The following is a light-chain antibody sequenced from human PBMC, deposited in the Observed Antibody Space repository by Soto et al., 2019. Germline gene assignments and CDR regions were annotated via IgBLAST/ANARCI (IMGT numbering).Light chain of an antibody. Sequence: EIVLTQSPATLSLSPGERATLSCRASQSVSSYLVWYQQKPGQAPRLPIHDASNRATGIPARFSGSGSGTDFTLTISSLEPEDFAVYYCQQRSNGITFGQGTRLEIK. J-gene: IGKJ5*01. CDR1: QSVSSY. CDR3: QQRSNGIT. V-gene: IGKV3-11*01. CDR2: DAS.